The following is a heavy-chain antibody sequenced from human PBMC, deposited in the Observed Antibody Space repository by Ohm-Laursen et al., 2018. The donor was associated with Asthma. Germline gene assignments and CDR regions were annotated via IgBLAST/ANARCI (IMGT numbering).Heavy chain of an antibody. CDR2: IWYDGTNK. J-gene: IGHJ4*02. D-gene: IGHD6-19*01. V-gene: IGHV3-33*08. CDR3: ASPEPGIAVAHDY. Sequence: SLRLSCAASGFTFSSYGMHWVRQAPGKGLEWVAVIWYDGTNKYYGDSVKGRLTISRDNSKNTLYLQMNSLRAEDTAVYYCASPEPGIAVAHDYWGQGTLVTVSS. CDR1: GFTFSSYG.